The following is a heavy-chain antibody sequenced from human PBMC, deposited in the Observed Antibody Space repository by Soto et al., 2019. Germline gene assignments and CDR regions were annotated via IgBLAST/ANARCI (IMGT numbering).Heavy chain of an antibody. V-gene: IGHV1-18*01. CDR1: GYTLTSYG. CDR2: ISTYNGNP. Sequence: QVQLVQSGPEVKKPGASVKVSGKASGYTLTSYGISWERQAPGQGLEWMGWISTYNGNPNYAQKLQGRVTMTTDTSTSTAYMELRSLRSDDSAVFYCARAPLYSTSPKSAFDIWGQGTVVTVSS. J-gene: IGHJ3*02. D-gene: IGHD6-6*01. CDR3: ARAPLYSTSPKSAFDI.